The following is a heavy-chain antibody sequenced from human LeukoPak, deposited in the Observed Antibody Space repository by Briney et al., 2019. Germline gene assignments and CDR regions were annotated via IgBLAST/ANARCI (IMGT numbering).Heavy chain of an antibody. D-gene: IGHD4-17*01. CDR1: GFTFSSYS. V-gene: IGHV3-72*01. CDR3: ARARTYGDPYYFDY. CDR2: TRNKANSYTT. J-gene: IGHJ4*02. Sequence: PGGSLRLSCAASGFTFSSYSMNWVRQAPGKGLEWVGRTRNKANSYTTEYAASVKGRFTISRDDSKNSLYLQMNSLKTEDTAVYYCARARTYGDPYYFDYWGQGTLVTVSS.